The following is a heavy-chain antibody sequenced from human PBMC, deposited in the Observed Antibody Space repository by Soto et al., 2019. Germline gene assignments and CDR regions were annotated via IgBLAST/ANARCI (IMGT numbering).Heavy chain of an antibody. J-gene: IGHJ4*02. CDR2: FNPGGGST. D-gene: IGHD1-1*01. V-gene: IGHV1-46*03. Sequence: GASVKVSCKASGYIFTSDYMHWVRQAPGQGLEWMGIFNPGGGSTNYAQKFQGRVTMTRDTSTSTVYMELRSLRSEDTAVYYCARGSATYNHFDYWGQGTLVTVSS. CDR3: ARGSATYNHFDY. CDR1: GYIFTSDY.